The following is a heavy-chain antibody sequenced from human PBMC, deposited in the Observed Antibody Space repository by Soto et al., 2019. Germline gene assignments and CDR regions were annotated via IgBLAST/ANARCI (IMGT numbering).Heavy chain of an antibody. J-gene: IGHJ4*02. CDR2: INYSGST. CDR3: ARNYYNSKADGY. D-gene: IGHD3-22*01. CDR1: GGSINSGGYY. V-gene: IGHV4-31*03. Sequence: PSETLSLTCTVSGGSINSGGYYWSWIRQHPGKGLEWIGYINYSGSTNYNPSLKSRVIISRDTSKNQLSLNLSSVTAADTAIYYCARNYYNSKADGYWGQGTRVT.